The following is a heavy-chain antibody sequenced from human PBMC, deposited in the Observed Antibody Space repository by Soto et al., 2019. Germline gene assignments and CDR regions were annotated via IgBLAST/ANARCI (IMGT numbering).Heavy chain of an antibody. Sequence: GGSLRLSCAASGFTFDDYTMHWVRQAPGKGLEWVSLISWDGGSTYYADSVKGRFTISRDNSKNSLYLQMNSLRTEDTALYYCAFPTKNYYYYGMDVWGQGTTVTVSS. CDR2: ISWDGGST. CDR3: AFPTKNYYYYGMDV. CDR1: GFTFDDYT. J-gene: IGHJ6*02. V-gene: IGHV3-43*01.